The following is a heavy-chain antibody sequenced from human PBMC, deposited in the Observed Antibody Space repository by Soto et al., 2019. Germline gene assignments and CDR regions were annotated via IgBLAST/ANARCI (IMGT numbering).Heavy chain of an antibody. Sequence: PSETLSLTCTVSGGSISSGGYYWSWIRQHPGKGLEWIGYIYYSGSTYYNPSLKSRVTISVDTSKNQFSLKLSSVTAADTAVYYCARGGDYEGVLPGRFDYWGQGTLVTVSS. CDR2: IYYSGST. CDR1: GGSISSGGYY. D-gene: IGHD3-16*01. CDR3: ARGGDYEGVLPGRFDY. V-gene: IGHV4-31*03. J-gene: IGHJ4*02.